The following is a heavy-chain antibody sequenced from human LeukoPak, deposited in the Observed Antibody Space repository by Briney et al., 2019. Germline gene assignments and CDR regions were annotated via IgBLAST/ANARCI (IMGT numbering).Heavy chain of an antibody. CDR3: ARDALPITMVRGRFNWFDP. V-gene: IGHV4-31*03. CDR1: GGSISSGGYY. D-gene: IGHD3-10*01. J-gene: IGHJ5*02. CDR2: IYYSGST. Sequence: PSETLSLTCTVSGGSISSGGYYWSWIRQHPGKGLEWIGYIYYSGSTYYNPSLKSRVTISVDTSKNQFSLKLSSVTAADTAVYYCARDALPITMVRGRFNWFDPWGQGTLVTVSS.